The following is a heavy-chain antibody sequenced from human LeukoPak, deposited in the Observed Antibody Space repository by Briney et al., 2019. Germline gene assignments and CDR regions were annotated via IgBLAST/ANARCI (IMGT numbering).Heavy chain of an antibody. Sequence: ESGPTLVNPTQTLTLTCTFSGFSLTTSGMCVSWIRQPPGKALQLLARIDWDNDEYYSTSLKTRLTISKDTSKNQVALTMTNMDPVDTATYYCARVVRGPRDSSGNYYYFDNWGQGTLVTVTS. J-gene: IGHJ4*02. CDR3: ARVVRGPRDSSGNYYYFDN. D-gene: IGHD3-22*01. CDR2: IDWDNDE. CDR1: GFSLTTSGMC. V-gene: IGHV2-70*11.